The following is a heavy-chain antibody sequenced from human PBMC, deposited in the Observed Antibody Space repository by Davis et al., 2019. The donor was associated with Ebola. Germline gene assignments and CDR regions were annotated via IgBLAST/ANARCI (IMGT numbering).Heavy chain of an antibody. D-gene: IGHD2-2*01. CDR2: IIPILGIA. J-gene: IGHJ4*02. CDR3: ARDLGYCSSTSCLSPDY. Sequence: SVKVSCKASGGTFSSYAISWVRQAPGQGLEWMGRIIPILGIANYAQKFQGRVTITADKSTSTAYMELSSLRSEDTAVYYCARDLGYCSSTSCLSPDYWGQGTLVTVSS. V-gene: IGHV1-69*04. CDR1: GGTFSSYA.